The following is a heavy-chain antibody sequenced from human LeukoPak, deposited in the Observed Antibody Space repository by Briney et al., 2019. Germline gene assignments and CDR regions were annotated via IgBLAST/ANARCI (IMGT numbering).Heavy chain of an antibody. D-gene: IGHD3-3*01. V-gene: IGHV1-46*01. Sequence: ASVKVSCKAFGYTFTNYYLHWVRQAPGQGLEWMGIINPSSGSTTYAQKLQGRVTMTTDTSTSTAYMELRSLRSDDTAVYYCARGDDFNWFDPWGQGTLVTVSS. CDR2: INPSSGST. CDR1: GYTFTNYY. CDR3: ARGDDFNWFDP. J-gene: IGHJ5*02.